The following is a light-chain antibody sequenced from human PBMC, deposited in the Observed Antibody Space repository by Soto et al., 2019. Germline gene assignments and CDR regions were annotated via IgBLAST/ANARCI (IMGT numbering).Light chain of an antibody. J-gene: IGKJ2*01. CDR3: QQRSDWPT. V-gene: IGKV3-11*01. CDR2: DAS. Sequence: EIVLTQSPATLSLSPGERATLSCRASQSINIYLAWYKQKPGQAPRLPIYDASNRAIGIPAGFSGSGSGTDFTLIISSRDREDSAVYYCQQRSDWPTFGQGTKLEIK. CDR1: QSINIY.